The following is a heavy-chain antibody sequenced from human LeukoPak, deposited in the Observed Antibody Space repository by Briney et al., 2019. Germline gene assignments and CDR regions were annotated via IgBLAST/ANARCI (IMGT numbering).Heavy chain of an antibody. J-gene: IGHJ4*02. D-gene: IGHD3-22*01. V-gene: IGHV1-2*02. CDR2: INPNSGGT. CDR1: GYTFTGYY. CDR3: ARDERYDSSGYPFDY. Sequence: ASVKVSCKASGYTFTGYYMHWVRQTPGQGLEWMGWINPNSGGTNYAQKFQGRVTMTRDTSISTAYMELSRLRSDDTAVYYCARDERYDSSGYPFDYWGQGTLVTVSS.